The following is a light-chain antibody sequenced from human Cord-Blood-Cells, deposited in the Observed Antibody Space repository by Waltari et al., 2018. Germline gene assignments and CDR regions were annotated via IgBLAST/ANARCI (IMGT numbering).Light chain of an antibody. Sequence: QSALTQPASVSGSPGQSITISCTGTSSDVGSYHLVSWYQQHPGKAPKLMIYEGSKRPSGVSNRFSGSKSGNTASLRISGLQAEDEADYYCCSYAGSSTWVFGGGTKLTIL. V-gene: IGLV2-23*01. J-gene: IGLJ3*02. CDR2: EGS. CDR3: CSYAGSSTWV. CDR1: SSDVGSYHL.